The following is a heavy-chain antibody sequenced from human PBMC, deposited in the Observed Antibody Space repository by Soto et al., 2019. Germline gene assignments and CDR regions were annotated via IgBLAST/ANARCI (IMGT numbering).Heavy chain of an antibody. Sequence: GASVKVSCKASGYTFTSYAMHWVRQAPGQRLEWMGWINAGNGNTKYSQKFQGRVTITRDTSASTAYMELSSLRSEDTAVYYCARDRLYSSGWYSGWFDSWGQGSLVTVSS. CDR1: GYTFTSYA. V-gene: IGHV1-3*01. CDR2: INAGNGNT. CDR3: ARDRLYSSGWYSGWFDS. J-gene: IGHJ5*01. D-gene: IGHD6-19*01.